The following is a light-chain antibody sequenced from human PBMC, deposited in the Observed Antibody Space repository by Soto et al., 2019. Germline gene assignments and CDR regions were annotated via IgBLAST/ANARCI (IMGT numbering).Light chain of an antibody. CDR2: LEGSASY. J-gene: IGLJ3*02. CDR1: SGHSSYT. V-gene: IGLV4-60*02. CDR3: ETWDSNTRV. Sequence: QPVLTQSSSASASLGSSVKLTCTLSSGHSSYTIAWHQQQPGKAPRYLMNLEGSASYNKGSGVPDRFSGSRSGTDRYLTISDLRFEDEADYYCETWDSNTRVFGGGTKLTVL.